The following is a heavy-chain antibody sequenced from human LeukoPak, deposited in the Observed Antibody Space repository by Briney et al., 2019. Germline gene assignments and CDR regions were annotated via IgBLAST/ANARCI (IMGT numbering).Heavy chain of an antibody. J-gene: IGHJ1*01. Sequence: GGSLRLSCAVSGFTFNTYSMNWARQAPGKGLEWVSYISSSSDTIYYADSVKGRFTISRDNAKNSLYLQMNSLRAEDTAVYYCAKVVWELLQYFQHWGQGTLVTVSS. CDR1: GFTFNTYS. D-gene: IGHD1-26*01. V-gene: IGHV3-48*04. CDR3: AKVVWELLQYFQH. CDR2: ISSSSDTI.